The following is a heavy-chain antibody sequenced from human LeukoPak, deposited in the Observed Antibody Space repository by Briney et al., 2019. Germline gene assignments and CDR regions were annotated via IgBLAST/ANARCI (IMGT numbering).Heavy chain of an antibody. CDR3: ARGARAYSSSWYGVDY. Sequence: SETLSLTCTVSGGSISSSSYYWGWIRQPPGKGLEWIGSIYYSGSTYYNPSLKSRVTISVDTSKNQFSLKLSSVTAADTAVYYCARGARAYSSSWYGVDYWGQGTLVTVSS. CDR1: GGSISSSSYY. V-gene: IGHV4-39*01. J-gene: IGHJ4*02. D-gene: IGHD6-13*01. CDR2: IYYSGST.